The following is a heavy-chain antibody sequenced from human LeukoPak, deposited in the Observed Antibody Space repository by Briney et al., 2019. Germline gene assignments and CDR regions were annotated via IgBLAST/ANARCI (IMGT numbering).Heavy chain of an antibody. D-gene: IGHD2-2*01. CDR2: IYTSGST. V-gene: IGHV4-4*09. CDR3: ARWQYQLLNLPSPHRTGAFDP. Sequence: PSETLSLTCTVSGGSISSYYWSWIRQPPGKGLEWIGCIYTSGSTNYNPSLKSRVTISVDTSKNQFSLKLSSVTAADTAVYYCARWQYQLLNLPSPHRTGAFDPWGQGTLVAVSS. CDR1: GGSISSYY. J-gene: IGHJ5*02.